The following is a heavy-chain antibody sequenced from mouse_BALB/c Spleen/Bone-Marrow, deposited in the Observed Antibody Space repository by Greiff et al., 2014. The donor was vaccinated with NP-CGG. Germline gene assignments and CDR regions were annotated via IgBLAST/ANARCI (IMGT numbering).Heavy chain of an antibody. CDR2: ILPGSGST. V-gene: IGHV1-9*01. Sequence: QVQLQQSGAELMKPGASVKISCKATGYTFSSYWIEWVKQRPGHGLEWIGEILPGSGSTNYNEKFKGKATFTADTTSNTAYMQLSSLTSEDSAVYYCARDWDPFAYWGQGTLITVSA. CDR3: ARDWDPFAY. J-gene: IGHJ3*01. D-gene: IGHD4-1*01. CDR1: GYTFSSYW.